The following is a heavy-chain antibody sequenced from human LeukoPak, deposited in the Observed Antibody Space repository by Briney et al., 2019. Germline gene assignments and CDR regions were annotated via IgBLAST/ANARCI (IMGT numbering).Heavy chain of an antibody. J-gene: IGHJ6*03. Sequence: SETLSLTCTVSGGSISSYYWSWIRQPPGKGQEWIGYIYHTGSAAYNPSLKSRVTMSVDTSKNQFTLKLSSVTAADTAVYYCARWFCVTDTCLHMDVWGKGTTVTVSS. CDR1: GGSISSYY. V-gene: IGHV4-59*08. D-gene: IGHD3-22*01. CDR2: IYHTGSA. CDR3: ARWFCVTDTCLHMDV.